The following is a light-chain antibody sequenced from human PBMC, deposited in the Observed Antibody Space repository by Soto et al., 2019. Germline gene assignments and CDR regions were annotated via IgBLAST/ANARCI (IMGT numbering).Light chain of an antibody. J-gene: IGLJ1*01. Sequence: SYELTQPPSVSVAPGKTASITCGGNNIGSKTVHWYQQKPGQAPVLVIYYDSDRPSGIPERFSGSNSGNTATLTISRVEAGDEAAYYCQVWDSSSDHRGVFGTGTKLTVL. CDR2: YDS. V-gene: IGLV3-21*04. CDR1: NIGSKT. CDR3: QVWDSSSDHRGV.